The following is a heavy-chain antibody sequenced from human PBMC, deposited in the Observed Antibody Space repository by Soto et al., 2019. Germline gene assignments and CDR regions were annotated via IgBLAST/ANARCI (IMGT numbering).Heavy chain of an antibody. Sequence: VQLLESGGGLVQPGGSLRLSCAASGFSFIKYAMSWVRQAPGKGLEWVSGLSGSGGSTSSADSVKGRFAISRDNSRTTLYLQMNSLRDGDTAIYYCARGFSAGKGSPPDYWGQGTLVTVSS. J-gene: IGHJ4*02. D-gene: IGHD3-10*01. CDR2: LSGSGGST. CDR3: ARGFSAGKGSPPDY. V-gene: IGHV3-23*01. CDR1: GFSFIKYA.